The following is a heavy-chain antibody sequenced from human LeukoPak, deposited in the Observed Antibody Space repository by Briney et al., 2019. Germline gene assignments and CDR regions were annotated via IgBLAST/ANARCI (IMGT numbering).Heavy chain of an antibody. D-gene: IGHD6-13*01. Sequence: PGESLKISCKGSGYSFTTYWIGWVRQMPGKGLEWMGIIYPDDSDTRYSPSFQGQVTISADKSISTAYLQWSSLKASDTAMYYCARNSSSWYDRAGDAFDIWGQGTMVTVSS. J-gene: IGHJ3*02. CDR2: IYPDDSDT. V-gene: IGHV5-51*01. CDR1: GYSFTTYW. CDR3: ARNSSSWYDRAGDAFDI.